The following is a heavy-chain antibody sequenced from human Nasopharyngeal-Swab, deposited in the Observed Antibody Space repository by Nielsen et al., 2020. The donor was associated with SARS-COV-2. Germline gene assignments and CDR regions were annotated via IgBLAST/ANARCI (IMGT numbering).Heavy chain of an antibody. CDR1: GFTFSPYA. CDR2: ISDSGGTT. D-gene: IGHD3-10*01. V-gene: IGHV3-23*01. CDR3: AKELQAAGAWYFDL. J-gene: IGHJ2*01. Sequence: GESLKISCVASGFTFSPYAMSWVRQAPGKGLEWVSTISDSGGTTYYADSVKGRFTISRDNSKNTLYLQMNRLRAEDTALYYCAKELQAAGAWYFDLWGRGTLVTVSS.